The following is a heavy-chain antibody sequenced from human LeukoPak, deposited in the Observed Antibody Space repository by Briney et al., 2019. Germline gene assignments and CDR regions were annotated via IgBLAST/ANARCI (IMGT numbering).Heavy chain of an antibody. CDR1: GFTFSDYY. CDR2: ISSSGSTI. Sequence: GSLRLSCAASGFTFSDYYMSWIRQAPGKGLEWVSYISSSGSTIYYADSVKGRFTISRDNAKNSLYLQMNSLRAEDTAVYYCARDGYDFWSGYYWGYYYYYMDVWGKGTTVTVSS. CDR3: ARDGYDFWSGYYWGYYYYYMDV. V-gene: IGHV3-11*04. J-gene: IGHJ6*03. D-gene: IGHD3-3*01.